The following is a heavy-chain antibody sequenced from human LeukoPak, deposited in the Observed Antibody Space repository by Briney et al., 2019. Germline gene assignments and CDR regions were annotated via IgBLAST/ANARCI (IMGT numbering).Heavy chain of an antibody. J-gene: IGHJ4*02. D-gene: IGHD3-3*01. CDR1: GFTFSSYS. CDR2: ISSSSSTI. V-gene: IGHV3-48*01. Sequence: PGGSLRLSCAASGFTFSSYSMNWVRQAPGKGLEWVSYISSSSSTIYYADSVKGRFTISRDNAKNSLYLQMNSLRAEDTAVYYCARIYDFWSGYRDYWGQGTLVTVSS. CDR3: ARIYDFWSGYRDY.